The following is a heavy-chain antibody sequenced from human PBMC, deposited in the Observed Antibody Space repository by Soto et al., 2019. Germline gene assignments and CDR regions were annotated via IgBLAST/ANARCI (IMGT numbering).Heavy chain of an antibody. D-gene: IGHD1-26*01. J-gene: IGHJ4*02. CDR3: ARGQWALRGCLDY. V-gene: IGHV3-33*01. CDR1: GFTFSSYG. CDR2: IWYDGSNK. Sequence: QVQLVESGGGVVQPGRSLRLSCAASGFTFSSYGMHWVRQAPGKGLEWVAVIWYDGSNKYYADSVKGRFTISRDNSKNTMYLQMNSLRAEDTAVYYCARGQWALRGCLDYWGQGTLVTVSS.